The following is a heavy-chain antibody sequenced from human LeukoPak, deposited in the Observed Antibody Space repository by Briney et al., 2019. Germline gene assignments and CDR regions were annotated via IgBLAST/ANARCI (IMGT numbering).Heavy chain of an antibody. CDR1: GFTLSSYA. V-gene: IGHV3-30-3*01. CDR3: ARGWWYLYGMDV. CDR2: ISYDGSNK. J-gene: IGHJ6*02. Sequence: PGRSLRLSCAASGFTLSSYAMHWVRQAPGKGLEWVAVISYDGSNKYYADSVKGRFTISRDNSKNTLYLQMNSLRAEDTAVYYCARGWWYLYGMDVWGQGTTVTVSS. D-gene: IGHD2-15*01.